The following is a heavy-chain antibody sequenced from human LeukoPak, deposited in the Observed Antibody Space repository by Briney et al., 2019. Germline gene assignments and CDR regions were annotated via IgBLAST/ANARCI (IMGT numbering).Heavy chain of an antibody. J-gene: IGHJ4*02. CDR1: GFTFDDYG. D-gene: IGHD3-22*01. CDR3: AGGGYYYDSSGFLYYFDY. V-gene: IGHV3-20*04. Sequence: GGSLRLSCAASGFTFDDYGMSWVRQAPGKGLDWVFGINWNGGSTGYADSVKGRFTISRDNAKNSLYLQMNSLRAEDTALYYCAGGGYYYDSSGFLYYFDYWGQGTLVTVSS. CDR2: INWNGGST.